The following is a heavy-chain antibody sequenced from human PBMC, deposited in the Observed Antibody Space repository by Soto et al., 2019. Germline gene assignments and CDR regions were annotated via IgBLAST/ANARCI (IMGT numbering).Heavy chain of an antibody. V-gene: IGHV4-31*03. CDR2: IYYSGST. J-gene: IGHJ5*02. D-gene: IGHD3-22*01. CDR3: AISSGYADWFDP. CDR1: GGSISSGGYY. Sequence: SETLSLTCTVSGGSISSGGYYWSWIRQHPGKGLEWIGYIYYSGSTYYNPSLKSRVTISVDTSKNQFSLKLRSVTAADTAVYYCAISSGYADWFDPWGQGTLVTVSS.